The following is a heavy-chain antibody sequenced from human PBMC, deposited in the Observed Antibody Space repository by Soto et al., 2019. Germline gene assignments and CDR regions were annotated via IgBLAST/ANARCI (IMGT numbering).Heavy chain of an antibody. J-gene: IGHJ5*02. D-gene: IGHD5-12*01. V-gene: IGHV1-18*01. Sequence: QVHLVQSGVEVKTPGASVKVSCQASGYTFFTYDISWVRQAPGQGLEWMGWISTYSGDTKYAQKFQGRVTLTTYTSTTTAYLEQRRLRSDDPAVYYCARHHGPTTSENWFDPWGQGTLVTVSS. CDR3: ARHHGPTTSENWFDP. CDR1: GYTFFTYD. CDR2: ISTYSGDT.